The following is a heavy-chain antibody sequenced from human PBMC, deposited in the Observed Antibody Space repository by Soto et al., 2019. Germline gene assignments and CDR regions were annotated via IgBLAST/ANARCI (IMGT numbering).Heavy chain of an antibody. J-gene: IGHJ6*02. D-gene: IGHD3-9*01. Sequence: GASVKVSCKASGYTFTGYYMHWVRQAPGQGLEWMGWINPNSGGTNYAQKFQGWVTMTRDTSISTAYMELSRLRSDDTAVYYCARGTFLTYYYYGMDVWGQGTTVTVSS. CDR2: INPNSGGT. CDR1: GYTFTGYY. CDR3: ARGTFLTYYYYGMDV. V-gene: IGHV1-2*04.